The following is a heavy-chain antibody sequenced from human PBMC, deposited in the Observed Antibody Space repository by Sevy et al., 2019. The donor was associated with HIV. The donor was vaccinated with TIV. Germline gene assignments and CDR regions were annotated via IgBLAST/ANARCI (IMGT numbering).Heavy chain of an antibody. J-gene: IGHJ4*02. V-gene: IGHV3-30-3*01. CDR1: GFTFSTYA. CDR2: ISYDGSNT. Sequence: LSLTCAASGFTFSTYAMHWVRQAPGKGLEWVAVISYDGSNTYYADSVKGRFTISRDSSKNTLYLQMNSLRAEDTAVYFCAGDGGYDSRGYDLSNYWGQGTLVTVSS. D-gene: IGHD3-22*01. CDR3: AGDGGYDSRGYDLSNY.